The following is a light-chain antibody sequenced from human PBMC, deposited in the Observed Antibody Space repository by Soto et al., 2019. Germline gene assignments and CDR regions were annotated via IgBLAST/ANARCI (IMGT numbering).Light chain of an antibody. V-gene: IGKV1-39*01. CDR3: QQHGTSPIT. Sequence: HVTQFPSSLSSFVGDRVPLTWPASQSIYESLHWYQHKPGQAPTVLIYAASSLQNGVPARFGGSGSGTDFTLTISRLETEDFAVYYCQQHGTSPITFGQGTKVDIK. CDR2: AAS. J-gene: IGKJ1*01. CDR1: QSIYES.